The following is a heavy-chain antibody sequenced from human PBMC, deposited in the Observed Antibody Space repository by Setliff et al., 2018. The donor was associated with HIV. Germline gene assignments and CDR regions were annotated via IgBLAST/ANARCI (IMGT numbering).Heavy chain of an antibody. J-gene: IGHJ4*02. V-gene: IGHV3-23*01. CDR3: VYFPVAGITVFDY. CDR2: ISGSGHST. Sequence: GGSLRLSCAASGFTFSSYAMSWVRQAPGKGLEWVSAISGSGHSTDYADSVKGRFTISRDNSKNTLYLQMNSLRAEDTAVYYCVYFPVAGITVFDYWGQGTPVTVSS. CDR1: GFTFSSYA. D-gene: IGHD6-19*01.